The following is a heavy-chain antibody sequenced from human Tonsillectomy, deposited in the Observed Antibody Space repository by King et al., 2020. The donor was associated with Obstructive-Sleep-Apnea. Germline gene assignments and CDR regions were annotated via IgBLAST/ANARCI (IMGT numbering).Heavy chain of an antibody. D-gene: IGHD4-17*01. CDR2: IYYRGST. Sequence: VQLQESGPGLVKPSETLSLTCTVSGGSISSYYWSWVRQPPGKGLEWIGYIYYRGSTNYNPPLNSRVTISVDTSKNHFSLKLSSVTAADTAVYYCARLRWLGIPRAFDIWGQGTMVTVSS. V-gene: IGHV4-59*01. J-gene: IGHJ3*02. CDR1: GGSISSYY. CDR3: ARLRWLGIPRAFDI.